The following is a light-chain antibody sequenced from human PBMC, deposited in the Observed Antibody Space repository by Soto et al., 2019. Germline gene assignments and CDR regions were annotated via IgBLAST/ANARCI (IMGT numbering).Light chain of an antibody. V-gene: IGKV1-5*03. CDR3: QQHESYPRT. CDR1: QNIHTW. J-gene: IGKJ1*01. Sequence: DIQMTQSPSTLSASVDDGVTITCRASQNIHTWLAWYQHKPGKAPSLLIYAASSLESGVPSRFSGSGSGTEFTLTISSLQPDDFATYYCQQHESYPRTFGQGTKVEMK. CDR2: AAS.